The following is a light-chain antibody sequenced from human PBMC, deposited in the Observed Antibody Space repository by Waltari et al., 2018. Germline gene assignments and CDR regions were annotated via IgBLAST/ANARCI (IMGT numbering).Light chain of an antibody. J-gene: IGKJ3*01. CDR1: QSLSSSF. V-gene: IGKV3-20*01. CDR2: GAS. CDR3: QQYDTSPFT. Sequence: EIVLTQSPGTLSLSPGERATLSCRASQSLSSSFLAWYQQKPGQAPPLLIYGASTRATGIPDRFSGYGSGTDFTLTISRLEPEDFAVYYCQQYDTSPFTFGPGTRVDIK.